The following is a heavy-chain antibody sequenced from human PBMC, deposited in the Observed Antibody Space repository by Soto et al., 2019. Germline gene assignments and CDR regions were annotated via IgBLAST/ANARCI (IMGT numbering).Heavy chain of an antibody. J-gene: IGHJ4*02. CDR2: IWYDGSNK. CDR3: ARWLEVLTTSDS. V-gene: IGHV3-33*01. D-gene: IGHD3-22*01. Sequence: GGSLRLSCAASGFTFSSYGMHWVRQAPGKGLEWVAVIWYDGSNKYYADSVKGRFTISRDNSKNTLYLQMNSLRAEDTAVYYCARWLEVLTTSDSWGQGTLVTVSS. CDR1: GFTFSSYG.